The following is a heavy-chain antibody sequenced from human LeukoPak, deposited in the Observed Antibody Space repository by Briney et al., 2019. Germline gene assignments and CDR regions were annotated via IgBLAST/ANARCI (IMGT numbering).Heavy chain of an antibody. J-gene: IGHJ2*01. CDR2: IYTSGST. D-gene: IGHD4-23*01. CDR1: GGSISRGSYY. CDR3: TRDYGGNPEYFDL. V-gene: IGHV4-61*02. Sequence: SETLSLTCTVSGGSISRGSYYWRWIRQPAGRGLEWVGRIYTSGSTNYNPSLKSRVTISVDTSKNQFSLKLSSVTAADTAVYYCTRDYGGNPEYFDLWGRGTLVTVSS.